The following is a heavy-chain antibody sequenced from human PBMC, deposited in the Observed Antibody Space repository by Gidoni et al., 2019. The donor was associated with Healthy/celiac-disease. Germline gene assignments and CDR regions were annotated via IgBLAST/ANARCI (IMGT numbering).Heavy chain of an antibody. D-gene: IGHD3-10*01. CDR1: GFTFSSYS. CDR2: ISSSSSYI. J-gene: IGHJ5*02. V-gene: IGHV3-21*01. Sequence: EVQLVESGGGLVKPGGSLRLSCAASGFTFSSYSMNWVRQAPGKGLEWVSSISSSSSYIYYADSVKGRFTISRDNAKNSLYLQMNSLRAEDTAVYYCARDQRESLLWFGVNWFDPWGQGTLVTVSS. CDR3: ARDQRESLLWFGVNWFDP.